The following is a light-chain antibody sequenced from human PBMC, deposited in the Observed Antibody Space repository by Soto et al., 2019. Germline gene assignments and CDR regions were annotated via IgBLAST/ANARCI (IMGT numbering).Light chain of an antibody. Sequence: DIQMTQSPSSLSESVGDRVNITCRASQSISRSLNWDRQQPGQAPKLLIYTTSSLHSGVPSRFSGSGSGTDFTLTISPLQPEDCATYYCHQRYITPPDTFGQGTSLEIK. CDR3: HQRYITPPDT. CDR1: QSISRS. V-gene: IGKV1-39*01. CDR2: TTS. J-gene: IGKJ2*01.